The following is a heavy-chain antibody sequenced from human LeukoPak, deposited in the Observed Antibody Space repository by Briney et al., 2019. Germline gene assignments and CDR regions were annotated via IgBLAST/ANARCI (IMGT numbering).Heavy chain of an antibody. CDR1: GFTFSSYG. CDR2: ISYDGSNK. J-gene: IGHJ5*02. V-gene: IGHV3-30*18. CDR3: AKERGPYSSSPPLNP. D-gene: IGHD6-13*01. Sequence: GGSLRLSCAASGFTFSSYGMHWVRQAPGKGLEWVAVISYDGSNKYYADSVKGRFTISRDNSKNTLYLQMNSLRAEDTAVYYCAKERGPYSSSPPLNPWGQGTLVTVSS.